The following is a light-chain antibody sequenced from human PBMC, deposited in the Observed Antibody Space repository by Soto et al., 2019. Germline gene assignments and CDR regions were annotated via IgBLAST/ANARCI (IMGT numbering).Light chain of an antibody. J-gene: IGLJ2*01. V-gene: IGLV2-14*01. CDR3: NSYTTTTRL. CDR2: EVS. CDR1: SSDIGSNNY. Sequence: QSVLTQPASVSGSPGQSITISCTGTSSDIGSNNYVSWFQQRPGKAPTLIIYEVSNRPSGVSTHFSGSKSGNTASLTISGLLPEDEAEYYCNSYTTTTRLFGGGTKLTVL.